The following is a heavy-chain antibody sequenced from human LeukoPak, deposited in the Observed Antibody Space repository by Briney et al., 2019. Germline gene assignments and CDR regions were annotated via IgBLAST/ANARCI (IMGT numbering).Heavy chain of an antibody. J-gene: IGHJ4*02. D-gene: IGHD1-26*01. CDR1: GGSISSHY. CDR2: IYYSGST. CDR3: ARLTQGKWELYFDY. V-gene: IGHV4-59*11. Sequence: SETLSLTCTVSGGSISSHYWSWIRQPPGKGLEWIGYIYYSGSTNYNPSLKSRVTISVDTSKNQFSLKLSSVTAADTAVYYCARLTQGKWELYFDYWGQGALVTVSS.